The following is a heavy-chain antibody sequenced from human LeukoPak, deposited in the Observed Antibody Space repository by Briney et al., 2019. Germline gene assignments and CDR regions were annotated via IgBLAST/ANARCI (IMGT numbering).Heavy chain of an antibody. V-gene: IGHV3-66*01. CDR2: IYSGGST. Sequence: GGSLRLSCAASGFTFSSYAMSWVRQAPGKGLEWVSVIYSGGSTYYADSVKGRFTISRDNSKNTLYLQMNSLRAEDTAVYYCARATAVAINWFDPWGQGTLVTVSS. CDR1: GFTFSSYA. J-gene: IGHJ5*02. CDR3: ARATAVAINWFDP. D-gene: IGHD6-19*01.